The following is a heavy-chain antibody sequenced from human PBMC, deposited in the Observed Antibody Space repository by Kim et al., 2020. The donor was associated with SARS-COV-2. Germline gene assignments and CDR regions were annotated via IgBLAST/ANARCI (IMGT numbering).Heavy chain of an antibody. CDR1: DGSLSDFY. V-gene: IGHV4-34*01. CDR3: ARLPSETLPNAFDV. CDR2: TNLSGNT. J-gene: IGHJ3*01. Sequence: SETLSLTCTVPDGSLSDFYWHWIRKPPGKGLTWIGVTNLSGNTTYNPSLKSRVVVSVDMSKKQFSLRMTSVTAAATAVYYCARLPSETLPNAFDVWGQGAMVTVSS.